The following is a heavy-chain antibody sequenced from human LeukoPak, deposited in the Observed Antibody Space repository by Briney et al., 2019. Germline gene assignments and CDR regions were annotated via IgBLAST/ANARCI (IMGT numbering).Heavy chain of an antibody. CDR3: ARETGNYYFDF. CDR1: GFTFSSSV. J-gene: IGHJ4*02. D-gene: IGHD1-7*01. CDR2: ISYDGRDK. Sequence: GGSLRLSCAASGFTFSSSVMHWVRQAPGKGLEWVAAISYDGRDKYFADSVKGRFTVSRDNSKNTVDLQVNGLRAEDTAVYYCARETGNYYFDFWGQGTLVTVSS. V-gene: IGHV3-30*03.